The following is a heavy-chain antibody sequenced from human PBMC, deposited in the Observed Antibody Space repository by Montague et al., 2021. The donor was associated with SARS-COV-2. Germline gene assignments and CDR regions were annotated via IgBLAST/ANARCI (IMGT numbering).Heavy chain of an antibody. V-gene: IGHV4-59*01. CDR2: IYYSGRN. J-gene: IGHJ6*02. CDR1: GGSISNYY. CDR3: ARGGGYYNYGLDV. D-gene: IGHD3-22*01. Sequence: SETLSLTCTVSGGSISNYYWSWIRHPPGRGLEWIGFIYYSGRNDYSPSLKSRVTISLDTSKNQFSLKVTSVTAADTAVYYCARGGGYYNYGLDVWGPGTTVTVSS.